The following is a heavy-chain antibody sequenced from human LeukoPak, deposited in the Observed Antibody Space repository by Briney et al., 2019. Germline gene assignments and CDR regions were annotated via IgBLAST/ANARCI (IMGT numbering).Heavy chain of an antibody. J-gene: IGHJ4*02. CDR1: GFTFSSFT. CDR3: ARDTRGIFDY. Sequence: GGSLRLSCAASGFTFSSFTMNWVRQAPGKGLEWVSSISSSSTYIYYADSVKGRFTISRDNAKNSLYLQMISLRVEDTAVYYCARDTRGIFDYWGQGTLVTVSS. V-gene: IGHV3-21*01. D-gene: IGHD3-10*01. CDR2: ISSSSTYI.